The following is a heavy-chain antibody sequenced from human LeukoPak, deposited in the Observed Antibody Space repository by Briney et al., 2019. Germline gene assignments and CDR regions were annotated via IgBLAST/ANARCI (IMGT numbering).Heavy chain of an antibody. V-gene: IGHV4-38-2*02. CDR1: GYSMTSGYY. CDR2: IYHSGST. Sequence: PSETLSLTCIVSGYSMTSGYYWGWIRQSPGKGLEWIGSIYHSGSTYYNPSLKSRVTISVDTSKNHFSLRVNSVTAADTAVYYCARVSEYGDYHFDSWGQGTLVTVSS. J-gene: IGHJ4*02. CDR3: ARVSEYGDYHFDS. D-gene: IGHD4-17*01.